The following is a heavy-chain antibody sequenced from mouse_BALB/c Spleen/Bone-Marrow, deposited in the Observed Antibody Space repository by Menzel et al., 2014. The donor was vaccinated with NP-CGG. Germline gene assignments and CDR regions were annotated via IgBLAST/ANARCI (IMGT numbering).Heavy chain of an antibody. CDR2: IHLSDSES. CDR1: GYSFTSYW. Sequence: QVQLQQSGAELVRPGASVKLSCNASGYSFTSYWMNWVKQWPGQGLEWIGMIHLSDSESRVNQKFKDNATLTVDKSSSKTYMQLSRQTSEDSAVYYCTRYDLTTRAFAYWGQGTLVTVSA. V-gene: IGHV1S82*01. D-gene: IGHD3-3*01. CDR3: TRYDLTTRAFAY. J-gene: IGHJ3*01.